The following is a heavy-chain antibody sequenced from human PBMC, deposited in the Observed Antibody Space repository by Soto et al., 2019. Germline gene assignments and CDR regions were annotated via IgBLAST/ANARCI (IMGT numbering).Heavy chain of an antibody. V-gene: IGHV1-46*01. D-gene: IGHD1-1*01. Sequence: GASVKVSCKASGYTLIMYYIHWMRQAPGQGLEWMGLINPSGGSTTYAQKLQGRVTMTTDTSTSTAYMDLRSLRSEDTAVYYCARDASRDVHDYWSQGTLVTVSS. CDR1: GYTLIMYY. CDR2: INPSGGST. CDR3: ARDASRDVHDY. J-gene: IGHJ4*02.